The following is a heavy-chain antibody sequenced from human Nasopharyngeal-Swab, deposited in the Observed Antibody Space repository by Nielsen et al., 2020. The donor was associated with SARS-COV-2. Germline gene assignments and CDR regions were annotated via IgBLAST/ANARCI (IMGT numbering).Heavy chain of an antibody. CDR3: AFPTTAIVTPSGC. V-gene: IGHV3-30*03. CDR2: ISNDGSDK. Sequence: GGSLRLSCAASGFTFSSYGMHWVRQAPGKGLEWEAFISNDGSDKYYADSVKGRFTISRDNSKNTLYLQMNSLRAEDTAVYYCAFPTTAIVTPSGCWGQGTLVTVSS. CDR1: GFTFSSYG. J-gene: IGHJ4*02. D-gene: IGHD5-18*01.